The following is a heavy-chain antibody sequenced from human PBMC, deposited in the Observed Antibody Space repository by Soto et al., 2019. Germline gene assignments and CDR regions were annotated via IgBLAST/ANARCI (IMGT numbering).Heavy chain of an antibody. D-gene: IGHD3-16*02. CDR2: IKEDGSER. J-gene: IGHJ4*02. V-gene: IGHV3-7*01. Sequence: EVQLVESGGDLVQPGGSLRLSCAASGFTFSSFWMTWVRQAPGKGLEWVASIKEDGSERNYVDSVKDRFTISRDNAKNSVYLQMNNLRAEDTAVYYCVRDYQNFWGQGTLVTVSS. CDR1: GFTFSSFW. CDR3: VRDYQNF.